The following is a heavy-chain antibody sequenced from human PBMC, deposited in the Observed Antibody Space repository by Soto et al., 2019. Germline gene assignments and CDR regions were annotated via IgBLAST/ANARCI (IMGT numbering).Heavy chain of an antibody. CDR2: IYYSGST. J-gene: IGHJ6*02. CDR1: GGSISSSSYY. Sequence: PSETLSLTCTVSGGSISSSSYYWGWIRQPPGKGLEWIGSIYYSGSTYYNPSLKSRVTISVDTSKNQFSLKLSSVTAADTAVYYCARIVVVPAHYYYGMDVWGQGTTVTVSS. D-gene: IGHD2-2*01. CDR3: ARIVVVPAHYYYGMDV. V-gene: IGHV4-39*01.